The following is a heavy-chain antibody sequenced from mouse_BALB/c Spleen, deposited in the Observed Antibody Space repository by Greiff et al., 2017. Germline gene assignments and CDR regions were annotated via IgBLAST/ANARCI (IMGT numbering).Heavy chain of an antibody. D-gene: IGHD2-4*01. V-gene: IGHV3-2*02. CDR1: GYSITSDYA. CDR2: ISYSGST. Sequence: EVQLVESGPGLVKPSQSLSLTCTVTGYSITSDYAWNWIRQFPGNKLEWMGYISYSGSTSYNPSLKSRISITRDTSKNQFFLQLNSVTTEDTATYYCARGGYYDYYFDYWGQGTTLTVSS. CDR3: ARGGYYDYYFDY. J-gene: IGHJ2*01.